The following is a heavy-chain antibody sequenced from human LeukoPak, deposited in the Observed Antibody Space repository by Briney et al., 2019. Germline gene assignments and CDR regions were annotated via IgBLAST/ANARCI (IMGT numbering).Heavy chain of an antibody. CDR3: ARGLWFGDESPPYFDY. V-gene: IGHV4-61*02. CDR1: GGSISSSNYY. D-gene: IGHD3-10*01. Sequence: SQTLSLTCSVSGGSISSSNYYWSWIRQPAGKGLEWIGRIYTSESTNYNPSLKSRVTISVDTSRNQFSLKLSSVTAADTAVYYCARGLWFGDESPPYFDYWGQGTLVTVSS. CDR2: IYTSEST. J-gene: IGHJ4*02.